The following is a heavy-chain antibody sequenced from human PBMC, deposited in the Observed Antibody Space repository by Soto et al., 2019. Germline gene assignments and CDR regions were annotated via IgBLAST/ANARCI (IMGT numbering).Heavy chain of an antibody. CDR2: FNPSGGST. CDR1: WYTLTRYC. D-gene: IGHD2-15*01. Sequence: APVKVSFQASWYTLTRYCFHWVRQAPGQRVEWMGLFNPSGGSTSYAQKFKGRVTLTRDTSTTTVYMELNSLAYEDTAVYYCARTREWVVPSTDPPHYFNCWGQGTLVTVSS. V-gene: IGHV1-46*01. J-gene: IGHJ4*02. CDR3: ARTREWVVPSTDPPHYFNC.